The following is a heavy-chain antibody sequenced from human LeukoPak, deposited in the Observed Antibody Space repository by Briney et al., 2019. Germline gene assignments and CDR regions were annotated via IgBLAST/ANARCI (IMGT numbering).Heavy chain of an antibody. CDR1: GGSISSYY. CDR2: IHYSGST. D-gene: IGHD4-23*01. Sequence: SETLSLTCTVSGGSISSYYWSWIRQPPGKGLEWIGYIHYSGSTNYNPSLKSRVTMSVDMSKNQFSLKLSSVTAADTAVYYCARTYSGYGGNSGSDYYYGMDVWGQGTTVTVSS. CDR3: ARTYSGYGGNSGSDYYYGMDV. V-gene: IGHV4-59*12. J-gene: IGHJ6*02.